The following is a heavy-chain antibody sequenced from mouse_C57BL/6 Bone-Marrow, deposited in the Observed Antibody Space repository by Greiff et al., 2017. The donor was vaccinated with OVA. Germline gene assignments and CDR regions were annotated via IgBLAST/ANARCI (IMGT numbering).Heavy chain of an antibody. Sequence: EVKVEESGGGLVQPGGSMKLSCVASGFTFSNYWMNWVRQSPEKGLEWVAQIRLKSDNYATHYAESVKGRFTISRDDSKSSVYLQMNNLRAEDTGIYYCTGREYYGSRYWYFDVWGTGTTVTVSS. V-gene: IGHV6-3*01. CDR3: TGREYYGSRYWYFDV. CDR1: GFTFSNYW. CDR2: IRLKSDNYAT. J-gene: IGHJ1*03. D-gene: IGHD1-1*01.